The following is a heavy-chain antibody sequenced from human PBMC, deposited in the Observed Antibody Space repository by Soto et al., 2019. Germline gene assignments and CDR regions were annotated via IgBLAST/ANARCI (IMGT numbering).Heavy chain of an antibody. CDR3: ARVLLAGSSGHFYYYYGMDV. J-gene: IGHJ6*02. Sequence: GGSLRLSCAASGFTFSSYAMHWVRQAPGKGLEWVAVISYDGSNKYYADSVKGRFTISRDNSKNTLYLQMNSLRAEDTAVYYCARVLLAGSSGHFYYYYGMDVWGQGTTVTVSS. CDR2: ISYDGSNK. V-gene: IGHV3-30-3*01. CDR1: GFTFSSYA. D-gene: IGHD6-13*01.